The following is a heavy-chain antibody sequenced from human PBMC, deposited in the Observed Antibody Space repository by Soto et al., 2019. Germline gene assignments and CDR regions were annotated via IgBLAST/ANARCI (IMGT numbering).Heavy chain of an antibody. CDR3: PRCITGTTYSAY. CDR1: GFTFSDDY. D-gene: IGHD1-7*01. CDR2: SRDKGNSYST. Sequence: EVQLVESGGGLVQPGGSLRLSCAGSGFTFSDDYIDWVRQAPGKGLEWVGRSRDKGNSYSTDYATSVKCRFTISRDASKTSLFLQTNSLQTEDTAMYYCPRCITGTTYSAYGGQGTLVPVSS. J-gene: IGHJ4*02. V-gene: IGHV3-72*01.